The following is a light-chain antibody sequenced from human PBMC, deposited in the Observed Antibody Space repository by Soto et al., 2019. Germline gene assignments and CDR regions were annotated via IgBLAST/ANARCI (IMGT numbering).Light chain of an antibody. CDR1: SSNIENNY. CDR2: ENN. V-gene: IGLV1-51*02. CDR3: GTWDSSVSGVV. Sequence: QSVLTQPPSVSAAPGQKVTISCSGSSSNIENNYVSWYQQLPGTAPKLLIYENNRRPSGIPDRLSGSKSGTSATLGITGLQTGDEADYYCGTWDSSVSGVVFGGGTKVTVL. J-gene: IGLJ2*01.